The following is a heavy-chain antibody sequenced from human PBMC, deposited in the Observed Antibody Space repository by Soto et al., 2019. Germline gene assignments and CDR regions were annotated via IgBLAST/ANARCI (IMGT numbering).Heavy chain of an antibody. Sequence: QVQLVQSGAEVKKPGASVKVSCKASGYTFTSYYMHWVRQAPGQGLEWMGIINPSGGSTSYAQKFQGRVTMTRDKSTSTVYMERRSLRSEETAVYYCARDSAWYYPMVRGPFWYFDLWGRGTLVTVSS. V-gene: IGHV1-46*01. CDR3: ARDSAWYYPMVRGPFWYFDL. CDR2: INPSGGST. D-gene: IGHD3-10*01. CDR1: GYTFTSYY. J-gene: IGHJ2*01.